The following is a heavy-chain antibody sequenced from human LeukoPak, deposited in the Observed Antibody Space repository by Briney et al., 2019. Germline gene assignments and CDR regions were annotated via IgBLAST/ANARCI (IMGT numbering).Heavy chain of an antibody. D-gene: IGHD3-22*01. J-gene: IGHJ6*03. CDR3: ARARGRYDSSGYYRYYYYMDV. V-gene: IGHV4-61*02. CDR2: IYTSGST. CDR1: GGSISSGSYY. Sequence: PSETLSLTCTVSGGSISSGSYYWSWIRQPAGKGLEWIGRIYTSGSTNYNPSLKSRVTISVDTSKNQFSLKLSSVTAADTAVCYCARARGRYDSSGYYRYYYYMDVWGKGTTVTVSS.